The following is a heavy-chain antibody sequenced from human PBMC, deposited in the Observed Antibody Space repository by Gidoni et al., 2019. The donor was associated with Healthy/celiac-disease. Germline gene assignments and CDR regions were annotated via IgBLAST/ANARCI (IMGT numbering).Heavy chain of an antibody. D-gene: IGHD4-17*01. CDR2: IYYSGST. CDR3: ATNYGGNPNYYYYGMDV. V-gene: IGHV4-39*01. J-gene: IGHJ6*02. CDR1: GGSISSSSYY. Sequence: QLQLQESGPGLVKPSETLSLTCPVSGGSISSSSYYWGWIRQPPGKGLEWIGSIYYSGSTYYNPSLKSRVTISVDTSKNQFSLKLSSVTAADTAVYYCATNYGGNPNYYYYGMDVWGQGTTVTVSS.